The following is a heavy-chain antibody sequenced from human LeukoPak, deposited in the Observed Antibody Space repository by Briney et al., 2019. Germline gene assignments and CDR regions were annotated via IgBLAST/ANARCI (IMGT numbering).Heavy chain of an antibody. CDR1: GGSFSGYY. CDR3: VRGTGTTVLYYYYGMDV. J-gene: IGHJ6*04. D-gene: IGHD1-1*01. V-gene: IGHV4-34*01. Sequence: SETLSLTCAVYGGSFSGYYWSWIRQPPGKGPEWIGEINHSGSTNYNPSLKSRVTISVDTSKNQFSLKLSSVTAADTAVYYCVRGTGTTVLYYYYGMDVWGKGTTVTVSS. CDR2: INHSGST.